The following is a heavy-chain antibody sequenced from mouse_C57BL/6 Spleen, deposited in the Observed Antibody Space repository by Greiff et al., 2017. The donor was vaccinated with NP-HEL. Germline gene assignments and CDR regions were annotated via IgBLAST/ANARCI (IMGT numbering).Heavy chain of an antibody. V-gene: IGHV14-2*01. CDR2: IDPEDGET. J-gene: IGHJ3*01. CDR1: GFNIKDYY. Sequence: EVQLQQSGAELVKPGASVKLSCTASGFNIKDYYMHWVKQRTEQGLEWIGRIDPEDGETKYASKFQGKATITADTSSNTAYLQLSSLTSEDTAVYYCARGYYGSRSWFAYRGQGTLVTVSA. CDR3: ARGYYGSRSWFAY. D-gene: IGHD1-1*01.